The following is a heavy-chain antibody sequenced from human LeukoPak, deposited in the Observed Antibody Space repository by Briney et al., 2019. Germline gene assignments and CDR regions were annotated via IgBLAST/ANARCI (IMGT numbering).Heavy chain of an antibody. CDR1: GYTFTSYD. CDR2: MNPNSGNT. D-gene: IGHD3-3*01. Sequence: GASVKVSCKASGYTFTSYDTNWVRQATGQGLEWMGWMNPNSGNTGYAQKFQGRVTMTRNTSISTAYMELSSLRSEDTAVYYCARGNDFWSGYPLDYWGQGTLVTVSS. CDR3: ARGNDFWSGYPLDY. V-gene: IGHV1-8*01. J-gene: IGHJ4*02.